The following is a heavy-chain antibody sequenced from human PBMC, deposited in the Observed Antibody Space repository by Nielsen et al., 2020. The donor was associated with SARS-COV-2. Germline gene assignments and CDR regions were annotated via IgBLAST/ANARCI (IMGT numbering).Heavy chain of an antibody. CDR2: IYYSGST. CDR1: GDSIGSYY. V-gene: IGHV4-59*01. D-gene: IGHD2-2*02. J-gene: IGHJ3*02. Sequence: SETLSLTCTVSGDSIGSYYWSWIRQPPGKGLEWIGYIYYSGSTNYNPSLKSRVTISVDTSKNQFSLKLSPVTAADTAVYYCARVGLGDCSSTSCYSAFDIWGQGTMVTVSS. CDR3: ARVGLGDCSSTSCYSAFDI.